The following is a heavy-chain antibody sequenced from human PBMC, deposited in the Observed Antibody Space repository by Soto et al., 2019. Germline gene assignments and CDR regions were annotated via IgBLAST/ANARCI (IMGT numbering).Heavy chain of an antibody. J-gene: IGHJ3*02. D-gene: IGHD4-17*01. CDR3: AREDDYGTFDI. V-gene: IGHV1-8*01. CDR1: GYTFTSYD. CDR2: MNPNSGNT. Sequence: GASVKVSCKASGYTFTSYDINWVRQATGQGLEWMGWMNPNSGNTGYAQKFQGRVTMTRNTSISTAYMELRSLRSDDTAVYYCAREDDYGTFDIWGQGTMVTVSS.